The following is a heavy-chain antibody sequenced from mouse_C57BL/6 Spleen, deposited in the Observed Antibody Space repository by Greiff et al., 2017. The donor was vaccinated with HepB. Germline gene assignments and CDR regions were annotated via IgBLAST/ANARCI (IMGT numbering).Heavy chain of an antibody. CDR3: ALTTVVAPGDYYAMDY. J-gene: IGHJ4*01. CDR1: GYTFTSYW. V-gene: IGHV1-50*01. D-gene: IGHD1-1*01. Sequence: QVQLQQPGAELVKPGASVKLSCKASGYTFTSYWMQWVKQRPGQGLEWIGEIDPSDSYTNYNQKFKGKATLTVDTSSSTAYMQLSSLTSEDSAVYYCALTTVVAPGDYYAMDYWGQGTSFTVSS. CDR2: IDPSDSYT.